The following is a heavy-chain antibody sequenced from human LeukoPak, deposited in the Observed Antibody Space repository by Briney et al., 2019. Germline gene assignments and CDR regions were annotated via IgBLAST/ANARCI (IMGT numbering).Heavy chain of an antibody. Sequence: GGSLRLSCAASGFTVSSNYMSWVRQAPGKGLEWVSVIYSGGSTYYADSVKGRFTISRDNSKNTLYLQMNSLRAEDTAVYYCAKAGGVAATFYYFDYWGQGTLVTVSS. CDR2: IYSGGST. CDR3: AKAGGVAATFYYFDY. J-gene: IGHJ4*02. CDR1: GFTVSSNY. D-gene: IGHD2-15*01. V-gene: IGHV3-53*01.